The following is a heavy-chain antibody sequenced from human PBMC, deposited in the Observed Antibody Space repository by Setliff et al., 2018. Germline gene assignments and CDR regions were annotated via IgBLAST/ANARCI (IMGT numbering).Heavy chain of an antibody. CDR3: VRESRSTWYRRDF. V-gene: IGHV4-39*02. D-gene: IGHD6-13*01. Sequence: PSETLSLTCSVSGGSISGSHYSWVWMRQPPGKRLEWIGSTYYNGTAYYNPSLQSRVAISVDTSKNCFSLDVSSVTAADTAVYYCVRESRSTWYRRDFWGQGTLVTVSS. CDR2: TYYNGTA. CDR1: GGSISGSHYS. J-gene: IGHJ4*02.